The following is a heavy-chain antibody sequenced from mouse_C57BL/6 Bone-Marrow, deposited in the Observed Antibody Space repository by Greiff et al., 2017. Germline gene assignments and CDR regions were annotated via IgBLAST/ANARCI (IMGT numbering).Heavy chain of an antibody. Sequence: EVKLMESGPGLVKPSQSLSLTCSVTGYSIPSGYYWNWIRQFPGNKLEWMGYISYDGSNNYNPSLKNRISITRDTSKNQFFLKLNSVTTEDTATYYCARDYGIHYAMDYWGQGTSVTVSS. D-gene: IGHD1-1*01. CDR3: ARDYGIHYAMDY. J-gene: IGHJ4*01. CDR2: ISYDGSN. CDR1: GYSIPSGYY. V-gene: IGHV3-6*01.